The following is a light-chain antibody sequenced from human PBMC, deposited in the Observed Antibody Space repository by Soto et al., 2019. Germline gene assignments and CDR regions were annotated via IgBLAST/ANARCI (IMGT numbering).Light chain of an antibody. V-gene: IGLV2-11*01. Sequence: QSALTQPRSVSGSPGQSVTISCTGTSSDVGGYNYVSWYQRHPGKAPKLIISDVTKRPSGVPDRFSGSKSGNTASLTISGLQAEDEADYDCCSYAGSDILIFSGGTKVTVL. J-gene: IGLJ2*01. CDR1: SSDVGGYNY. CDR3: CSYAGSDILI. CDR2: DVT.